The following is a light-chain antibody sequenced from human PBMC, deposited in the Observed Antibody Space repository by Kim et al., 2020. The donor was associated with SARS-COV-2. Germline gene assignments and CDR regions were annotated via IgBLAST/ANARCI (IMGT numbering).Light chain of an antibody. CDR2: GKY. CDR1: SLRNYS. V-gene: IGLV3-19*01. CDR3: NSRDSSGDHVV. Sequence: LGQTGRITCQGDSLRNYSATWYQQRPGQAPVLVIYGKYNRPSGIPDRFSGSGSGNTASLTITGAQAEDDADYYCNSRDSSGDHVVFGGGTKLNVL. J-gene: IGLJ3*02.